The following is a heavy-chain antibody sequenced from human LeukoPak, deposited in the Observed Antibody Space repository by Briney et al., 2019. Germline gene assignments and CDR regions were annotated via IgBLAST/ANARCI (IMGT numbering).Heavy chain of an antibody. CDR3: ARRRYNWNDAYYFDY. J-gene: IGHJ4*02. D-gene: IGHD1-20*01. Sequence: PGGSLRLSCAASGFTFSDYYMSWIRQAPGKGLEWVSDISSRSTYTNYADSVKGRFTISRDNAKNSLYLQMNSLRAEDTAMYYCARRRYNWNDAYYFDYWGQGTLVTVSS. CDR1: GFTFSDYY. V-gene: IGHV3-11*03. CDR2: ISSRSTYT.